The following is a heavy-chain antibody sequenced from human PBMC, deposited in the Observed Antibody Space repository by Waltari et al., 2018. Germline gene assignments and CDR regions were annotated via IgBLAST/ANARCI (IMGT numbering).Heavy chain of an antibody. Sequence: QLQLQESGPGLVKPSETLSLTCTVSGGSSSSSSYYWGWIRQPPGKGLEWIGSIYYSGSAYYNPSLKSRVTLSVDTSKNQFSLKLSSVTAADTAVYYCARHLIAAGVNPRDYFDYWGQGTLVTVSS. CDR2: IYYSGSA. CDR1: GGSSSSSSYY. J-gene: IGHJ4*02. V-gene: IGHV4-39*01. D-gene: IGHD6-13*01. CDR3: ARHLIAAGVNPRDYFDY.